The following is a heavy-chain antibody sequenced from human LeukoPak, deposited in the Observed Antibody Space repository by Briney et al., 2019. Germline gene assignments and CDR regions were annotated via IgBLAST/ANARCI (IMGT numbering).Heavy chain of an antibody. D-gene: IGHD6-13*01. V-gene: IGHV4-59*01. J-gene: IGHJ1*01. CDR3: ARLSAAVQH. CDR2: IYYSGST. Sequence: TSETLSLTCTVSGGSISSYCWSWIRQPPGKGLEWIGYIYYSGSTNYNPSLKSRVTISVDTSKNQFSLKLSSVTAADTAVYYCARLSAAVQHWGQGTLVTVSS. CDR1: GGSISSYC.